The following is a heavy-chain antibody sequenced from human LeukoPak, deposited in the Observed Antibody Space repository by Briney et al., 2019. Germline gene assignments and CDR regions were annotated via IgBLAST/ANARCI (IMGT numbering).Heavy chain of an antibody. J-gene: IGHJ4*02. CDR1: RLTFRNAW. V-gene: IGHV3-15*01. CDR2: IRSKTEGETK. D-gene: IGHD1-1*01. Sequence: GGSLRLSCAVSRLTFRNAWMSWVRQAPGKGLEWVARIRSKTEGETKEYAASVKGRFTISRDDSRSRLYLQINSLKPEDPAVYYCATGVVTGTSRWGQGTLVTVSS. CDR3: ATGVVTGTSR.